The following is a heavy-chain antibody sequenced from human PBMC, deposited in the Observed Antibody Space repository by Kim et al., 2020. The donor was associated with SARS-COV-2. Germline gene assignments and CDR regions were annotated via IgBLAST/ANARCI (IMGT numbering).Heavy chain of an antibody. V-gene: IGHV3-11*06. J-gene: IGHJ4*02. D-gene: IGHD3-9*01. CDR2: I. Sequence: ISYPCPVKGRRTISRANAKNSLYLQMNSLRAEETAVYYCAGRILRTGYDYWGQGTLVTVSS. CDR3: AGRILRTGYDY.